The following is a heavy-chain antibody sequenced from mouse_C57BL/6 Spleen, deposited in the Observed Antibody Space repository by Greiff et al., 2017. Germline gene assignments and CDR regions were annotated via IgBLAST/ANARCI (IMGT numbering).Heavy chain of an antibody. CDR2: IWGDGST. CDR1: GFSFTSYG. V-gene: IGHV2-3*01. J-gene: IGHJ2*01. Sequence: VLLVESGPGLVAPSQSLSITCTASGFSFTSYGVSWVRQPPGQGLEWLGVIWGDGSTTYHSALISRLSISKENSKSQVFLKLNSRQTDETATHDCAKSCGYDEGFYFDYWGQGTTLTVSS. CDR3: AKSCGYDEGFYFDY. D-gene: IGHD2-2*01.